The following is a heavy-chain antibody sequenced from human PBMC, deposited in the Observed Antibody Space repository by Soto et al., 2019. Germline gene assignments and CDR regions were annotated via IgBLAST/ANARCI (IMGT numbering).Heavy chain of an antibody. CDR3: ATGDPRYSQNWFDP. CDR2: IYYSGST. V-gene: IGHV4-31*03. D-gene: IGHD5-18*01. CDR1: GGSISSGGYY. Sequence: SETLSLTCTVSGGSISSGGYYWSWIRQHPGKGLEWIGYIYYSGSTYYNPSLKSRVTISVDTSKNQFSLKLSSVTAADTAVYYCATGDPRYSQNWFDPWGQGTLVTVSS. J-gene: IGHJ5*02.